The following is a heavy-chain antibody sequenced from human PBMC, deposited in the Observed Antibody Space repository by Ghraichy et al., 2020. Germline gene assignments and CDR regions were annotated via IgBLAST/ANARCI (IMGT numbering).Heavy chain of an antibody. CDR3: ARLIDGAPDY. V-gene: IGHV3-7*01. Sequence: GGSLRLSCAVSGFIFSNSWMSWVRQTPGKGLEWVANIKGDGSEIYYVDSVKGRFTISRDNAKNSLNLQMNSLRAEDTAVYYCARLIDGAPDYWGQGTLVTVSP. CDR1: GFIFSNSW. D-gene: IGHD3-22*01. J-gene: IGHJ4*02. CDR2: IKGDGSEI.